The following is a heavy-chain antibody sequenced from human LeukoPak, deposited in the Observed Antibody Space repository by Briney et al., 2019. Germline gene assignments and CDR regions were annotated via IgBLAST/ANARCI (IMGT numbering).Heavy chain of an antibody. J-gene: IGHJ6*02. Sequence: SETPSLTCTVSGGSISSYYWSRIRQPPGKGLEWIGYIYYSGSTNYNPSLKSRVTISVDTSKNQFSLKLSSVTAADTAVYYRARDNWNYGSSMDVWGQGTTVTVSS. CDR3: ARDNWNYGSSMDV. CDR2: IYYSGST. CDR1: GGSISSYY. V-gene: IGHV4-59*01. D-gene: IGHD1-7*01.